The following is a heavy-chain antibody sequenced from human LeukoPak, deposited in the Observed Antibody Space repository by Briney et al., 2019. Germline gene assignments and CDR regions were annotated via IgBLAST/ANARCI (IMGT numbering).Heavy chain of an antibody. CDR3: AMGDYFDY. V-gene: IGHV3-7*01. CDR2: INQYESEK. J-gene: IGHJ4*02. Sequence: GGSLRPSCAASGFTFSSYWMSWVRQGAGKGLEWVANINQYESEKYYVDSVKGRFTISRDNAKNSLYLQMDSLRAEDTAMYYCAMGDYFDYWGQGTLVTVSS. CDR1: GFTFSSYW.